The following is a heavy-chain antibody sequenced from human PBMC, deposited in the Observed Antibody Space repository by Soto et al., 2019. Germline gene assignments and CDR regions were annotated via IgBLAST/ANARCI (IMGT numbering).Heavy chain of an antibody. V-gene: IGHV1-46*03. Sequence: ASVKVSCKASGYTFTSYYMHWVRQAPGQGLEWMGIINPSGGSTSYAQKFQGRVTMTRDTSTSTVYMELSSLRSEDTAVYYCARPPGRYCTNGVCLAVGYWGHGTLLTV. J-gene: IGHJ4*01. CDR1: GYTFTSYY. CDR2: INPSGGST. D-gene: IGHD2-8*01. CDR3: ARPPGRYCTNGVCLAVGY.